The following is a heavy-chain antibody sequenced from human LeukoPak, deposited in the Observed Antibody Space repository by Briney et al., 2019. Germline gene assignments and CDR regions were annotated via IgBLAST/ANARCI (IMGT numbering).Heavy chain of an antibody. J-gene: IGHJ6*03. CDR2: IYHSGST. Sequence: SETLSLTCTVSGYSISSGYYWGWIRQPPGKGLEWIGSIYHSGSTYYNPSLKSRVTISVDTSKNQFSLKLSSVTAADTAVYYCARDYYDFRSGSLYYMDVWGKGTTVTVSS. V-gene: IGHV4-38-2*02. CDR1: GYSISSGYY. CDR3: ARDYYDFRSGSLYYMDV. D-gene: IGHD3-3*01.